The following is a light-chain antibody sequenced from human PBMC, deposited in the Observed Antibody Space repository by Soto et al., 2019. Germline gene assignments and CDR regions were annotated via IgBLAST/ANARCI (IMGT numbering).Light chain of an antibody. V-gene: IGLV2-11*01. CDR3: CLYAGSNNYV. CDR1: STDVGGYNF. J-gene: IGLJ1*01. Sequence: QSVLTQPRSVSGSPGQSVTISCTGTSTDVGGYNFVSWYQQHPGKAPKLMIYDVNKRPSGVPDRFSGSKSGNTASLTISGLQAEDEADYYCCLYAGSNNYVFGNGTKVTVX. CDR2: DVN.